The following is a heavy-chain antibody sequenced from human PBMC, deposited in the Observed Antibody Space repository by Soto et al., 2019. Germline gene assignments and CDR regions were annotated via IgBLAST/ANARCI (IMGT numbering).Heavy chain of an antibody. J-gene: IGHJ5*01. CDR1: GFNVSSNS. Sequence: PGWSLRLSCAAAGFNVSSNSMNWVRQAPGKGLEWLSLIHSDANTKYADSVKGRFTVSRDSSENKFYLQMNSLRAEDTAVYYCARHVWLESWGQGTLVTVSS. CDR2: IHSDANT. V-gene: IGHV3-53*01. CDR3: ARHVWLES.